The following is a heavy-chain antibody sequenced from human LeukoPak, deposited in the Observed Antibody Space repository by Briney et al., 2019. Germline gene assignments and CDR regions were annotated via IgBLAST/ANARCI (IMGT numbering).Heavy chain of an antibody. CDR3: ARDPVLTGEYDAFDI. CDR2: IYSGGTT. V-gene: IGHV3-66*01. Sequence: GGSLRLSCAASGFTVSSNYMNWVRQAPGKGLEWVSVIYSGGTTYFADSVKGRFTISRDNSKNTLYLQMTSLRAEDTAVYYCARDPVLTGEYDAFDIWGQGTMVTVSS. D-gene: IGHD3-9*01. J-gene: IGHJ3*02. CDR1: GFTVSSNY.